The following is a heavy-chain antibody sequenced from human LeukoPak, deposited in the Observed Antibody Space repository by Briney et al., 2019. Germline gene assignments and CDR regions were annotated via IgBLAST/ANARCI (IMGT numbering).Heavy chain of an antibody. J-gene: IGHJ4*02. Sequence: SETLSLTCAVSGGSISSGDYYWSWIRQPPGKGLEWIGYINYSGNTNYNPSLKSRVTISVDTSKNQFSLKLNSVTAADTAVYYCARVRYCSTNRCYDREFDNWGQGTLVTVSS. CDR1: GGSISSGDYY. CDR3: ARVRYCSTNRCYDREFDN. CDR2: INYSGNT. V-gene: IGHV4-61*08. D-gene: IGHD2-2*01.